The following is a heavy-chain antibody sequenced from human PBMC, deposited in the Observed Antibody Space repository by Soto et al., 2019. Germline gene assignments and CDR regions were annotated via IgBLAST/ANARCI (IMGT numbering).Heavy chain of an antibody. Sequence: SETLSLTCAVYGGSFSGYYWSWIRQPPGKGLEWIGEINHSGSTNYNPSLKSRVTISVDTSKNQFSLKLSSVTAADTAVYYCAANLNVLLWFGELLTAFDIWGQGTMVTVSS. D-gene: IGHD3-10*01. V-gene: IGHV4-34*01. CDR1: GGSFSGYY. J-gene: IGHJ3*02. CDR3: AANLNVLLWFGELLTAFDI. CDR2: INHSGST.